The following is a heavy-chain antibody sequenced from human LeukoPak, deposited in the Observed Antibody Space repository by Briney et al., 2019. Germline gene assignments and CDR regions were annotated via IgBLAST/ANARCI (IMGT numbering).Heavy chain of an antibody. CDR1: GGSISSYY. Sequence: SETLSLTCTVSGGSISSYYWSWIRQPPGKGLEWIGYIYYSGSTNYNPSLKSRVTISVDTSKNQFSLKLTSVTAADPAVYYCARVQVSQWLVQFWFDPWGQGTLVTVSS. V-gene: IGHV4-59*01. J-gene: IGHJ5*02. CDR2: IYYSGST. CDR3: ARVQVSQWLVQFWFDP. D-gene: IGHD6-19*01.